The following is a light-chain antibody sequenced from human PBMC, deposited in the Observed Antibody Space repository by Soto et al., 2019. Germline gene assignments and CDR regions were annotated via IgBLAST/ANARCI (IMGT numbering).Light chain of an antibody. Sequence: EIVLTQSPATLSLSPGERATLSCRASQRVSSNYLAWYQQKPGQAPRLLIYGASTRATGIPARFSGSGSGTEFTLTISSLQSEDFAVYYCQQYNNWPRTFGQGTKVDIK. CDR1: QRVSSN. CDR2: GAS. J-gene: IGKJ1*01. CDR3: QQYNNWPRT. V-gene: IGKV3-15*01.